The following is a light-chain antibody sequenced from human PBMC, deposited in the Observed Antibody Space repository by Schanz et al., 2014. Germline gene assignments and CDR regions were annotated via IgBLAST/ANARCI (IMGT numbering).Light chain of an antibody. CDR2: DVS. CDR3: SSYADSSTL. J-gene: IGLJ1*01. CDR1: SSDVGKYDY. Sequence: QSALTQPASVSGSPGQSITISCTGTSSDVGKYDYVSWYQHHPGKAPTILIYDVSSRPSGVSDRFSGSKSGNTASLTISGLQAEDEADYYCSSYADSSTLFGPGTKLTVL. V-gene: IGLV2-14*03.